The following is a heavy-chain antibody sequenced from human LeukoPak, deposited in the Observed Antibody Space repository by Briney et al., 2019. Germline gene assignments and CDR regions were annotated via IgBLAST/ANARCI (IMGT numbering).Heavy chain of an antibody. D-gene: IGHD2-2*01. CDR2: ICGSGGST. Sequence: GGSLRLSCAASGFTFSSYAMCWVRQAPGKGLEWVSAICGSGGSTYYADSVKGRFTISRDNSKNTLYLQMNSLRGEDTAVYYCAKRGAGSSTIRWFDPWGQGTLVSVSS. CDR3: AKRGAGSSTIRWFDP. V-gene: IGHV3-23*01. CDR1: GFTFSSYA. J-gene: IGHJ5*02.